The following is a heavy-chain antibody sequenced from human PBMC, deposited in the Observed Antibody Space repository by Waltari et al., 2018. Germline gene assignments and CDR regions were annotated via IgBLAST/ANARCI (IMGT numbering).Heavy chain of an antibody. CDR3: ARESALSGYDIFDY. J-gene: IGHJ4*02. Sequence: VQLLESGGGLVQPGGSLRLSCAASGGSISSSNWWSWVRQPPGKGLEWIGEIYHSGGTNYDPSLKSRVTISVDKSKNQFSLKLSSVTAADTAVYYCARESALSGYDIFDYWGQGTLVTVSS. CDR1: GGSISSSNW. CDR2: IYHSGGT. D-gene: IGHD5-12*01. V-gene: IGHV4-4*02.